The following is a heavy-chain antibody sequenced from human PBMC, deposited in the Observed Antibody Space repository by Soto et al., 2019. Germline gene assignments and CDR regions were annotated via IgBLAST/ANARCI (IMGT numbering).Heavy chain of an antibody. CDR2: ISASGGNT. D-gene: IGHD5-18*01. Sequence: PGGSLRLSCAASGFTFRSYALNWVRQAPGKGLEWVSAISASGGNTYFADSVKGRFTISRDNSKKTLYLQLNSLRAEDTAVYFCAKDKAIIGPYDYWGQGTLVTVSS. J-gene: IGHJ4*02. CDR1: GFTFRSYA. V-gene: IGHV3-23*01. CDR3: AKDKAIIGPYDY.